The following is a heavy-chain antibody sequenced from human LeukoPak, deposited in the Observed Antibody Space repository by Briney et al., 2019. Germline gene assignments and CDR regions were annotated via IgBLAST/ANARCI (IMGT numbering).Heavy chain of an antibody. Sequence: GASVKVSCKASGYTFTGYYMHWVRQAPGQGLEWMGWINPNSGGTNYAQKFQGRVTMTRDTSISTAYMELSRLRSDDTAVYYCARWAGDIVVVPAAWFDPWGQGTLVTVSS. CDR2: INPNSGGT. J-gene: IGHJ5*02. V-gene: IGHV1-2*02. CDR3: ARWAGDIVVVPAAWFDP. CDR1: GYTFTGYY. D-gene: IGHD2-2*01.